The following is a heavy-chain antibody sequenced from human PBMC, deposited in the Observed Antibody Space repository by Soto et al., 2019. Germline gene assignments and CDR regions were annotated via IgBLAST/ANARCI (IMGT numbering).Heavy chain of an antibody. CDR3: AKDPHLGSGWYYFDY. V-gene: IGHV3-23*01. CDR1: GFTFSGYA. Sequence: GSLRLSCAASGFTFSGYAMGWVRQAPGKGLEWVSSISGSGANTYYADSVKGRFTISRDNSRNTLYLQMDNLRAEDTALYYCAKDPHLGSGWYYFDYWGQGTLVTVSS. D-gene: IGHD6-19*01. J-gene: IGHJ4*02. CDR2: ISGSGANT.